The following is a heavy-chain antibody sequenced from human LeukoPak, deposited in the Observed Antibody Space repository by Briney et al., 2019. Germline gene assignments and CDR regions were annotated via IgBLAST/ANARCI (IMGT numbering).Heavy chain of an antibody. CDR1: GYTFTSYY. CDR2: INRSSGIT. D-gene: IGHD5-24*01. V-gene: IGHV1-46*01. J-gene: IGHJ4*02. Sequence: ASVKVSCKASGYTFTSYYIHWVRQAPGQGLEWMGIINRSSGITSYAQKFQGRVTMTRDTSTSTVYMELSSLRSEDTAVYYCARGLVELATISPLGYWGQGTLVTVSS. CDR3: ARGLVELATISPLGY.